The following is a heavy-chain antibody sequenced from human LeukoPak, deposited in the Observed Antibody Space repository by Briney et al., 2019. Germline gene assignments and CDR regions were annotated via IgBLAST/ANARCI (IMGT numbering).Heavy chain of an antibody. CDR3: ARAPGYSSSWYQPLWQGELPTPPARYGMDV. D-gene: IGHD6-13*01. CDR1: GGSISSYY. V-gene: IGHV4-4*07. J-gene: IGHJ6*02. Sequence: SETLSLTCTVSGGSISSYYWSWIRQPAGKGLEWIGRIYTSGSTNYNPSLKSRVTMSVDTSKNQFSLKLSSVTAADTAVYYCARAPGYSSSWYQPLWQGELPTPPARYGMDVWGQGTTVTVSS. CDR2: IYTSGST.